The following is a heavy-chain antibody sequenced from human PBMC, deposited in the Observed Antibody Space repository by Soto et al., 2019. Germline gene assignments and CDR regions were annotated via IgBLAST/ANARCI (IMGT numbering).Heavy chain of an antibody. CDR3: ARGRYDSSGYYKYYYYYGMDV. CDR2: INHSGST. Sequence: SETLSLTCAVYGGSFSGYYWSWIRQPPGKGLEWIGEINHSGSTNYNPFLKSRVTISVDTSKNQFSLKLSSVTAADTAVYYCARGRYDSSGYYKYYYYYGMDVWGQGTTVTVSS. J-gene: IGHJ6*02. D-gene: IGHD3-22*01. CDR1: GGSFSGYY. V-gene: IGHV4-34*01.